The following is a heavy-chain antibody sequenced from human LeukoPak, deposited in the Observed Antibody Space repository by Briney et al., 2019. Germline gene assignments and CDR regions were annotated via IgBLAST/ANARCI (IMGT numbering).Heavy chain of an antibody. V-gene: IGHV3-30*03. CDR1: GFTFSSYI. J-gene: IGHJ6*02. CDR3: ARSYYDSSVYSYYYYGMDV. D-gene: IGHD3-22*01. CDR2: ISYDGSNK. Sequence: GGSLRLSCEASGFTFSSYIMTWVRQAPGKGLEWVAFISYDGSNKYYADSVKGRFTISRDNSKNTLYLQMNSLRAEDTAVYYCARSYYDSSVYSYYYYGMDVWGQGTTVTVSS.